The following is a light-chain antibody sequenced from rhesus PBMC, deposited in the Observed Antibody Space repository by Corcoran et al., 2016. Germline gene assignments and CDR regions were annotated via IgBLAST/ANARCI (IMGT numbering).Light chain of an antibody. CDR1: QGISNW. J-gene: IGKJ3*01. Sequence: DIQMTQSPSSLSASVGDTVTITCRASQGISNWLAWYQQKPGKAPKLLSYRASSLQSGAPSRFSGSGSGKDFTLTISSLHSKNFGTYYCPQCSRGPFTFVPGAKLDVK. CDR3: PQCSRGPFT. V-gene: IGKV1-22*01. CDR2: RAS.